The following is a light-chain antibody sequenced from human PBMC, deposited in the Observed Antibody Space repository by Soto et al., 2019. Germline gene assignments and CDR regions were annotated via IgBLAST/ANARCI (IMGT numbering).Light chain of an antibody. J-gene: IGKJ1*01. V-gene: IGKV3-20*01. CDR2: GAS. Sequence: EIVLTQSPGTLSLSPGERATLSCRASQSVSSNLAWYQQKLGQAPRLLIYGASSRATGIPDRFSGSGSGTDFTLTIRTLEPEDFAVYYCQQYGSSPRTFGQGTKVDI. CDR3: QQYGSSPRT. CDR1: QSVSSN.